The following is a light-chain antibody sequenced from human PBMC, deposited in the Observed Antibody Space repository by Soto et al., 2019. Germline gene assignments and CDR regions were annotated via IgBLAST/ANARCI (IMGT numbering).Light chain of an antibody. Sequence: DIQKFHSPTSPSSSVGDRGTITFQASQDISNYLNWYQQKPGKAPKLLIYDASNLETGVPSRFSGSGSGTDFTFTISSLQPEDIATYYCQQYDNLPYTFGQGTKVDIK. V-gene: IGKV1-33*01. CDR2: DAS. CDR1: QDISNY. J-gene: IGKJ2*01. CDR3: QQYDNLPYT.